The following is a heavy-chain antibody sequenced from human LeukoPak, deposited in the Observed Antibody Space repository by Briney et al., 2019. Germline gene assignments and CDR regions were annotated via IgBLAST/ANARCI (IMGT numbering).Heavy chain of an antibody. D-gene: IGHD3-9*01. CDR2: ISSSDNTK. CDR3: ARKTGYHDY. CDR1: GFAFSDFY. Sequence: GGSLRLSCTASGFAFSDFYMTWLRQAPGKGLEWVSYISSSDNTKQYADSVKGRFTISRDNAKNSLYLQMNSLRAEDTAVYYCARKTGYHDYWGQGTLVTVSS. J-gene: IGHJ4*02. V-gene: IGHV3-11*01.